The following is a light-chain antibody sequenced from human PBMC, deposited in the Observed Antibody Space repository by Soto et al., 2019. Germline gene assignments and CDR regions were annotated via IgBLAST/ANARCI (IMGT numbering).Light chain of an antibody. CDR3: SSYTSSSRV. Sequence: QSVLTQPASVSGSPGQSITISCTGTSSDAGGYNYVSWYQQHPGKAPKLMIYDVSNRPSGVSNCFSGSKSGNTASLTISGLQAEDEADYYWSSYTSSSRVVGTWTKVTV. CDR1: SSDAGGYNY. CDR2: DVS. V-gene: IGLV2-14*01. J-gene: IGLJ1*01.